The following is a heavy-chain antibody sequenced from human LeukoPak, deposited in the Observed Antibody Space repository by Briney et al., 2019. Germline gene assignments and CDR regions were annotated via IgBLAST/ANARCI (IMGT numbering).Heavy chain of an antibody. CDR1: GFTFSSFA. Sequence: PGGSLRLSCAASGFTFSSFAMNWVRQAPGKGLEWVSTISGTGDSTNYADSVKGRFTISRDNSKNTLSLQMNSLRAEDTAVYYCARDYSGTSVVAATCAGYWGQGTLVTVSS. CDR3: ARDYSGTSVVAATCAGY. V-gene: IGHV3-23*01. J-gene: IGHJ4*02. CDR2: ISGTGDST. D-gene: IGHD2-15*01.